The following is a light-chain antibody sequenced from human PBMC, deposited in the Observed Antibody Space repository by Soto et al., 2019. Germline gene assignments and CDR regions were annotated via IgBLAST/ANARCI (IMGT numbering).Light chain of an antibody. J-gene: IGLJ1*01. V-gene: IGLV2-8*01. CDR1: SSDVGNYNY. Sequence: QSALTQPPSASGSPGQSVTISCNGTSSDVGNYNYVSWYQQHPGKAPKLIIYEVSYRPSGVPDRFSGSKSGNTASLTVSGLQAEDEADYYCNSSGGRNNYVFGTGTKLTVL. CDR3: NSSGGRNNYV. CDR2: EVS.